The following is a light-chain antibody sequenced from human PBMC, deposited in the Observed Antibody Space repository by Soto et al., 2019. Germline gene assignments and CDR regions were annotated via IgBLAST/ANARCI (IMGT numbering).Light chain of an antibody. CDR3: CSYATPRQ. J-gene: IGLJ2*01. V-gene: IGLV2-23*02. Sequence: QSALTQPASVSGSPGQSITISCTGTTSDVGSYNLVSWYQQHPGKAPKLIIYEVSERPSGVSTRFSGSKSGNMAPLTISGLQAEDEAEYYCCSYATPRQFGGGTKLTVL. CDR2: EVS. CDR1: TSDVGSYNL.